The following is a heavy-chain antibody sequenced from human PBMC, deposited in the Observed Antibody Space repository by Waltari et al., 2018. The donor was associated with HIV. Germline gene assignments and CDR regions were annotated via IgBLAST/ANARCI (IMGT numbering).Heavy chain of an antibody. V-gene: IGHV3-30*01. J-gene: IGHJ6*02. CDR2: ISYDGSNK. D-gene: IGHD3-22*01. Sequence: QVQLVESGGGVVQPGRSLRLSCAASGFTFNTYAFYWVRQAPGKGLECVAVISYDGSNKYYADSVKGRFTISRDNSKNTLYLQMNSLRAEDTAVYYCARDSSGYYYVGYGMDVWGQGTTVTVSS. CDR3: ARDSSGYYYVGYGMDV. CDR1: GFTFNTYA.